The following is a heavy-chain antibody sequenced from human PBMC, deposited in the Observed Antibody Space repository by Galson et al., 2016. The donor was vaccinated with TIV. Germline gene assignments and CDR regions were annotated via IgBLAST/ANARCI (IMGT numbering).Heavy chain of an antibody. Sequence: SLRLSCAASGFIFRRYSMNWVRQAPGKGLEWVANIKQDGDYKYYVDSVKGRFTISRDNAKNSLYLQMNSLRAEDTALYYCAKAAGSCSSWRFDYWGQGTPVTVSS. V-gene: IGHV3-7*03. CDR3: AKAAGSCSSWRFDY. D-gene: IGHD6-13*01. CDR2: IKQDGDYK. CDR1: GFIFRRYS. J-gene: IGHJ4*02.